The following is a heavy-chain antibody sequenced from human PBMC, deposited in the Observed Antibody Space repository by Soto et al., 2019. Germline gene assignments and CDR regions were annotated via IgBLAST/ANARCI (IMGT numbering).Heavy chain of an antibody. D-gene: IGHD3-22*01. V-gene: IGHV3-9*01. CDR3: VRGSTMIVVVNFDY. CDR2: ISWNSGAI. CDR1: GFSFDDYA. J-gene: IGHJ4*02. Sequence: EVQLVESGGGLVQPGRSLRLSCAASGFSFDDYAMHWVRQVPGKGLEWVAGISWNSGAIGYADSVKGRFTISRDNAXNSLYLQMNSLRAEDTALYYCVRGSTMIVVVNFDYWGQGTLVTVSS.